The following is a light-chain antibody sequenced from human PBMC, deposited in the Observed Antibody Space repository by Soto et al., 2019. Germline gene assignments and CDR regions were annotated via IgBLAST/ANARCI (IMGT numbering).Light chain of an antibody. CDR1: QSISSW. Sequence: EIQMTQSPSTLSASVGDRVTITCRASQSISSWLAWYQQKPGKAPKLLIYDASSLESGVPSRFSGSGSGTEFTLTISSLQPDDFATYYCQQYNSYSTFGQETKVDIK. V-gene: IGKV1-5*01. CDR3: QQYNSYST. CDR2: DAS. J-gene: IGKJ1*01.